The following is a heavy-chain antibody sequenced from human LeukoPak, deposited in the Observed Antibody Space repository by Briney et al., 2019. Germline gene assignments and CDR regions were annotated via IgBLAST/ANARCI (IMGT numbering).Heavy chain of an antibody. CDR3: ARARGARITMIVVVDYFDY. J-gene: IGHJ4*02. V-gene: IGHV4-59*01. CDR2: IYYSGST. D-gene: IGHD3-22*01. Sequence: SETLSLTCTVSGGSISSYYWSWIRQPPGEGLEWIGYIYYSGSTSYNPSLKSRVTLSIDTSKNQFSLELSSVTAAGTAVYYCARARGARITMIVVVDYFDYWGQGTLVTVSS. CDR1: GGSISSYY.